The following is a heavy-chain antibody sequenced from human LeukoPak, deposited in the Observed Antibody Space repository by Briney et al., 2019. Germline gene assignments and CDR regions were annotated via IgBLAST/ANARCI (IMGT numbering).Heavy chain of an antibody. CDR3: VRDDDRPDNGLDY. Sequence: GGSLRLSCAASGFIFDDYAMHWVRHAPWKGLEWVSGISWNSGNIDYADSVKGRFTISRDNSKNTLYLQMNSLRAEDTAVYYCVRDDDRPDNGLDYWGQGTLVTVSS. CDR1: GFIFDDYA. D-gene: IGHD3-9*01. CDR2: ISWNSGNI. V-gene: IGHV3-9*01. J-gene: IGHJ4*02.